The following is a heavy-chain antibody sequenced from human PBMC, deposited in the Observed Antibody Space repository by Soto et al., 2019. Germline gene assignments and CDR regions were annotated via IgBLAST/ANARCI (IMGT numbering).Heavy chain of an antibody. J-gene: IGHJ4*02. CDR3: AKAGCSGGTCYLYYFDY. CDR1: GFTFSNYA. V-gene: IGHV3-23*01. CDR2: ISGRGGNT. D-gene: IGHD2-15*01. Sequence: GGSLRLSCAASGFTFSNYAMSWVRQAPGKGLEWVSTISGRGGNTYYADSVKGRFAISRDNSRNTLYLQMDSLRVEDSAVYSCAKAGCSGGTCYLYYFDYWGQGALVTVSS.